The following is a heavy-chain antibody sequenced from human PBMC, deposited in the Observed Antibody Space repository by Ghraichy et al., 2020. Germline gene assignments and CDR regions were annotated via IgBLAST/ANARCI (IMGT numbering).Heavy chain of an antibody. CDR2: IKQDGSEK. CDR3: ARLIMDLDCGGDCYSSYFDY. CDR1: GFTFSSYW. D-gene: IGHD2-21*02. Sequence: LSLTCAASGFTFSSYWMSWVRQAPGKGLEWVANIKQDGSEKYYVDSVKGRFTISRDNAKNSLYLQMNSLRAEDTAVYYCARLIMDLDCGGDCYSSYFDYWGQGTLVTVSS. J-gene: IGHJ4*02. V-gene: IGHV3-7*01.